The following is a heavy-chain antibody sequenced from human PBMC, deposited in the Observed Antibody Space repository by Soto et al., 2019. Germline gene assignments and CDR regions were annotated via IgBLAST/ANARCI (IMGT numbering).Heavy chain of an antibody. J-gene: IGHJ4*02. CDR2: ISPDSGRT. CDR1: GGTFTTYY. Sequence: ASVKVSCKASGGTFTTYYMHWVRQAPGQGLEWMGIISPDSGRTSYAQKFRGRVTMTRDTSTSTVYMELSSLRSEDTAVYYCATRDPGHYWGQGTLVTVSS. CDR3: ATRDPGHY. V-gene: IGHV1-46*01.